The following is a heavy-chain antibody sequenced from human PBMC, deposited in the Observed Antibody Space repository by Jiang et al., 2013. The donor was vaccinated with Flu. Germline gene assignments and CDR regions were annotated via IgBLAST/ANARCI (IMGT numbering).Heavy chain of an antibody. Sequence: SCAASGFTFSNVWHGTGSARLQARGWEWVAVIWFDGSIKKYADLVAGRFTISRDNSKSTLYLQMNSLRAEDTAVYYCARDYYRRPEQLWLLDYWGQGTLVTVSS. CDR1: GFTFSNVW. CDR3: ARDYYRRPEQLWLLDY. CDR2: IWFDGSIK. V-gene: IGHV3-33*01. J-gene: IGHJ4*02. D-gene: IGHD3-10*01.